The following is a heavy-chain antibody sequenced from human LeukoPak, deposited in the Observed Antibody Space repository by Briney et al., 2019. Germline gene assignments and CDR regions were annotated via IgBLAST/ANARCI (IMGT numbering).Heavy chain of an antibody. CDR3: ARDRYSSGRYYFDY. CDR1: GFXFSSYA. V-gene: IGHV3-64*04. Sequence: GGSLRLSCSASGFXFSSYAMHWVRQAPGKGLEYVSAISSNGGSTYYADSVKGRFTISRDNSKNTLFLQMNSLRVEDTAVYHCARDRYSSGRYYFDYWGQGTLVTVSS. D-gene: IGHD6-19*01. J-gene: IGHJ4*02. CDR2: ISSNGGST.